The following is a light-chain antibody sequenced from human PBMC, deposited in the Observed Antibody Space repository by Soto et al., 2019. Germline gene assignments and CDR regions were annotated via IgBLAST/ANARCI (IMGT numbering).Light chain of an antibody. V-gene: IGLV1-47*01. CDR2: RNT. CDR1: SSNIGSNY. CDR3: AAWDDSLSGVV. Sequence: QSVLTQPPSASGTPGQRVTISGSGSSSNIGSNYVYWYQQLTGTAPKLLIYRNTQRPSGVPDRFSGSKSGTSASLAISGLRSEYEADYYCAAWDDSLSGVVFGGGTKLTVL. J-gene: IGLJ2*01.